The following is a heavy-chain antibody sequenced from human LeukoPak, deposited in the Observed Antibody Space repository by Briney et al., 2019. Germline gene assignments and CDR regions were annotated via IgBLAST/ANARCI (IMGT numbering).Heavy chain of an antibody. CDR3: ARGTSGDGYNCDY. Sequence: ASVKVSCKASGYTFTGYYMHWVRQAPGQGLEWMGWINPNSGGTNYAQKFQGRVTMTRDTSISTAYMELSRLRSDDTAVYYCARGTSGDGYNCDYWGQGTLVTVSS. CDR2: INPNSGGT. V-gene: IGHV1-2*02. J-gene: IGHJ4*02. D-gene: IGHD5-24*01. CDR1: GYTFTGYY.